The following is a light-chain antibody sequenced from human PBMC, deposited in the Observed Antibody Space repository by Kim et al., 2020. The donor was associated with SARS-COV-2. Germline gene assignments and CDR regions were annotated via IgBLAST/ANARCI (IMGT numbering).Light chain of an antibody. Sequence: ALGQTVRRTCQGDSLRTYFASWYQQKPGQAPLLVIYGKNDRPSGIPDRFSGSRSGNTASLTITGAQAEDEGDYYCNSRDSSGNQHVFGPGTKVTVL. J-gene: IGLJ1*01. CDR2: GKN. CDR3: NSRDSSGNQHV. CDR1: SLRTYF. V-gene: IGLV3-19*01.